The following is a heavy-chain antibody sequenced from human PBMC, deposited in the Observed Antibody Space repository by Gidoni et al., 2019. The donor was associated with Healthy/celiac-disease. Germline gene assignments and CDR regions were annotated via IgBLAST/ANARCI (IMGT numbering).Heavy chain of an antibody. Sequence: QVQLQQWGAGLLKPSETLSLTCAVYGGSFSGYYWSWIRQPPGKGLEWIGEINHSGSTNYNPSLKSRVTISVDTSKNQFSLKLSSVTAADTAVYYCASSPSPHIVHYWGQGTLVTVSS. CDR2: INHSGST. CDR1: GGSFSGYY. J-gene: IGHJ4*02. CDR3: ASSPSPHIVHY. D-gene: IGHD2-21*01. V-gene: IGHV4-34*01.